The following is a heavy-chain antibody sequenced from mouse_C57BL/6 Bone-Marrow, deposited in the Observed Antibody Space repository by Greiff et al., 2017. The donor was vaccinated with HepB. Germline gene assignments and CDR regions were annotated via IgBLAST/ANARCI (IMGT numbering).Heavy chain of an antibody. D-gene: IGHD2-2*01. CDR3: ARQGLWFSWFAY. CDR2: ISNGGGST. V-gene: IGHV5-12*01. J-gene: IGHJ3*01. CDR1: GFTFSDYY. Sequence: EVKVEESGGGLVQPGGSLKLSCAASGFTFSDYYMYWVRQTPEKRLEWVAYISNGGGSTYYPDTVKGRFTISRDNAKNTLYLQMSRLKSEDTAMYYCARQGLWFSWFAYWGQGTLVTVSA.